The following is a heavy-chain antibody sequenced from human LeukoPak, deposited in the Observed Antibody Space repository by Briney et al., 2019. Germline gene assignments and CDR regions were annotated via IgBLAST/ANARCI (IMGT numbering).Heavy chain of an antibody. CDR1: GFTFGDYS. D-gene: IGHD3-9*01. CDR3: SREVRYFDWFQADY. V-gene: IGHV3-49*03. J-gene: IGHJ4*02. Sequence: GGSLRLSCSASGFTFGDYSMSWFRQAPGKGLEWVGFIRNKAYGGTAEYAASVKGRFTISRDDSERIAYLQMDSLKTEDTAVYYCSREVRYFDWFQADYWGQGTLVTVSS. CDR2: IRNKAYGGTA.